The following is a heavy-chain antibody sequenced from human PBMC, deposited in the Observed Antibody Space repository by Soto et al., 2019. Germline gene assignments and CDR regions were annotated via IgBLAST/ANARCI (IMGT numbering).Heavy chain of an antibody. CDR3: VGHKRGYSYGQLDY. CDR1: GGSISSYY. V-gene: IGHV4-59*01. J-gene: IGHJ4*02. Sequence: PSETLSLTCTVSGGSISSYYWSWIRQPPGKGLEWIGYIYYSGSTNYNPSLKSRVTISVDTSKNQFSLKLSSVTAADTAVYYCVGHKRGYSYGQLDYWGQGTLVTVSS. CDR2: IYYSGST. D-gene: IGHD5-18*01.